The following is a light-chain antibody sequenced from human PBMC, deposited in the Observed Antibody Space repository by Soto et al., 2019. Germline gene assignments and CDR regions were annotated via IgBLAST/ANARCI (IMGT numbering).Light chain of an antibody. V-gene: IGLV4-69*01. CDR1: SGHSSYA. CDR3: QTWGTGIPWV. CDR2: LNSDGSH. Sequence: QPVLTQSPSASASLEASVKLTCTLSSGHSSYAIAWHQQQPEKGPRYLMKLNSDGSHSKGDVIPDRFSGSSSGAERYLTISSLQAEAEADYYCQTWGTGIPWVFGGGTKLTVL. J-gene: IGLJ3*02.